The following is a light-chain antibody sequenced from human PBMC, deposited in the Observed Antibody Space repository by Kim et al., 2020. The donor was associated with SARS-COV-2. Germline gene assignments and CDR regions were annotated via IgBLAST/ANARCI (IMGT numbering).Light chain of an antibody. Sequence: PGERATLSCRASQSISSAFLAWYQQRPGQAPRLLISGASIRATGIPDRFSGSGSGTDFTLTISRLEPEDFGVYYCQQYGSSLLTLGGGTKVDIK. CDR2: GAS. CDR3: QQYGSSLLT. CDR1: QSISSAF. V-gene: IGKV3-20*01. J-gene: IGKJ4*01.